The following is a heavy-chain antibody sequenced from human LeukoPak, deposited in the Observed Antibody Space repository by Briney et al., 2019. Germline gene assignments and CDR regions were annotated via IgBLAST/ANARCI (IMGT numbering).Heavy chain of an antibody. J-gene: IGHJ4*02. CDR2: IKSKTDGGAT. CDR3: TTDEWELSLFDY. V-gene: IGHV3-15*01. D-gene: IGHD1-26*01. Sequence: GGSLRLSCAASGFTFSNAWMSWVRQAPGKGLEWVGRIKSKTDGGATDYAAPVKGRFTISRDDSKNTPYLQMNSLKTEDTAVYYCTTDEWELSLFDYWGQGTLVTVSS. CDR1: GFTFSNAW.